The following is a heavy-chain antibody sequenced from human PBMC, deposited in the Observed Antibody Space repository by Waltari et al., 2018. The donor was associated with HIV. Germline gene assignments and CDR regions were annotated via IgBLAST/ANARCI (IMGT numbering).Heavy chain of an antibody. Sequence: EVQLVESGGGLVQPGGSLKLSCAASGFTFSGSAMHWVRQASGKGLEWVGRIRSKANSYETAYAASVKGRFTISRDDSKNTAYLQMNSLKTEDTAVYYCTRLDSSSSGGYWGQGTLVTVSS. CDR2: IRSKANSYET. D-gene: IGHD6-6*01. CDR3: TRLDSSSSGGY. CDR1: GFTFSGSA. J-gene: IGHJ4*02. V-gene: IGHV3-73*02.